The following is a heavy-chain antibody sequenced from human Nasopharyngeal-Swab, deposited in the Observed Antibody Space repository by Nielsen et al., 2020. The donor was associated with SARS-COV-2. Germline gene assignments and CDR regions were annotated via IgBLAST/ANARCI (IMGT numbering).Heavy chain of an antibody. V-gene: IGHV4-4*02. Sequence: SETLSLTCGVSGDSISTDNWWSWVRQPPGKALGWIGEIHHSGNTNYNPSLTSRVYMSVDKSKNQFSLEVTSVTAADTAFYYCARLFSNSGKYFRFDYWGQGALVTVSS. J-gene: IGHJ4*02. CDR3: ARLFSNSGKYFRFDY. CDR2: IHHSGNT. CDR1: GDSISTDNW. D-gene: IGHD1-26*01.